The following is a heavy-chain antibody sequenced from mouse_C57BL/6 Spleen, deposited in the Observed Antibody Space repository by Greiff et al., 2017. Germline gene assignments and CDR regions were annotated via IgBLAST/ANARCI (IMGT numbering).Heavy chain of an antibody. V-gene: IGHV1-66*01. Sequence: VQLQQSGPELVKPGASVKISCKASGYSFTSYYIHWVKQRPGQGLEWIGWIYPGSGNTKYNEKFKGKATLTADTSSSTAYMQLSSLTSEDSAVYYCARRLDYDYAMDYWGQGTSVTVSS. CDR2: IYPGSGNT. CDR3: ARRLDYDYAMDY. CDR1: GYSFTSYY. J-gene: IGHJ4*01. D-gene: IGHD2-4*01.